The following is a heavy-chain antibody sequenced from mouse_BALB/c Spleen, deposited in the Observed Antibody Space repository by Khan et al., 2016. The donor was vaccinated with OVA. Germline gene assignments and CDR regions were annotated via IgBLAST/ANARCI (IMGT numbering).Heavy chain of an antibody. Sequence: EVELVESGGDLVKPGGSLKLSCAASGFTFSSYGMSWFRQTPDKRLEWFATISSGGHYTYYTASVKGRFSISRDNAKNTLYLQLSSLKSEDTAVYYCTRSITTAKEDYYAMDYWGQGTSVTVSS. CDR2: ISSGGHYT. V-gene: IGHV5-6*01. CDR3: TRSITTAKEDYYAMDY. J-gene: IGHJ4*01. CDR1: GFTFSSYG. D-gene: IGHD1-2*01.